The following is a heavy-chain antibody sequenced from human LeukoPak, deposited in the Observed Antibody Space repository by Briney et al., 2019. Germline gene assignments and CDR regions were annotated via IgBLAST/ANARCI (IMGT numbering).Heavy chain of an antibody. J-gene: IGHJ4*02. CDR3: ARALWFEFDY. D-gene: IGHD3-10*01. Sequence: AGGSLRLSCAASGFTFSTYRMSWVRQAPGKGLEWVANIKQDGSEKHYVDSVKGRFTISRDNAKNSLYLQMSSLRAEDTAVYYCARALWFEFDYWGQGTLVTVSS. CDR2: IKQDGSEK. V-gene: IGHV3-7*04. CDR1: GFTFSTYR.